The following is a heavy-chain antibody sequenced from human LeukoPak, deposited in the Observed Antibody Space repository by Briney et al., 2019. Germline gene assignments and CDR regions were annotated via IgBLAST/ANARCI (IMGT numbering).Heavy chain of an antibody. J-gene: IGHJ4*02. D-gene: IGHD3-3*01. V-gene: IGHV4-59*01. CDR1: GGSISSYY. CDR2: IYYSGST. CDR3: ARSDGDFWSGYYYY. Sequence: PSETLSLTCTVSGGSISSYYWSWIRQPAGKGLEWIGYIYYSGSTNYNPSLKSRVTISVDTSKNQFSLKLSSVTAADTAVYYCARSDGDFWSGYYYYWGQGTLVTVSS.